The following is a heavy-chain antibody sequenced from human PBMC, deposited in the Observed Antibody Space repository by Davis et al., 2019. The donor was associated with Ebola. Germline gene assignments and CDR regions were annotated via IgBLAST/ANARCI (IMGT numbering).Heavy chain of an antibody. J-gene: IGHJ4*02. D-gene: IGHD3-16*02. CDR2: ISSSGSTI. Sequence: GESLKISCAASGFTFSDYYMSWIRQAPGKGLEWVSYISSSGSTIYYADSVKGRFTISRDNAKNSLYLQMNSLRAEDTAVYYCARDLTRGYVWGSYRKPKGLDYWGQGTLVTVSS. CDR1: GFTFSDYY. V-gene: IGHV3-11*01. CDR3: ARDLTRGYVWGSYRKPKGLDY.